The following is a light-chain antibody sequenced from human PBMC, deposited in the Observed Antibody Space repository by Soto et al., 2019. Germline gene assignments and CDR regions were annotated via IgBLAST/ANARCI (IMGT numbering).Light chain of an antibody. J-gene: IGLJ1*01. CDR1: SSNIGAGYD. CDR3: QSYDSSLSGSIHV. Sequence: QSVLTQPPSVSGAPGQRVTISCTGSSSNIGAGYDVHWYQQLPGTAPKLLIYGNSNRPSGVPDRFSGSKSGTSASLAITGLQAEDESDYYCQSYDSSLSGSIHVVGTGTKVPVL. CDR2: GNS. V-gene: IGLV1-40*01.